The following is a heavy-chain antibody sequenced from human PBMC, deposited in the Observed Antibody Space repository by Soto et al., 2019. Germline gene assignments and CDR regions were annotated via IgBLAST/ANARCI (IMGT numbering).Heavy chain of an antibody. CDR2: ISNDGTNK. J-gene: IGHJ6*02. V-gene: IGHV3-30*04. CDR1: GFTFRKYA. D-gene: IGHD2-15*01. Sequence: GGSLRLSCAASGFTFRKYAMHWVRQAPGQGMECVAVISNDGTNKFYRDYVKGRFTISRDNSKNTLYLQINSLRYEDTAVYYCARGDREDIAVVIGVRPGEYGVDVWGQGTTVTVSS. CDR3: ARGDREDIAVVIGVRPGEYGVDV.